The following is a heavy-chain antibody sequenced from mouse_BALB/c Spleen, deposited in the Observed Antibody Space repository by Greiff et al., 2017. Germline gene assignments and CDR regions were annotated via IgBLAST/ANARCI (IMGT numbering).Heavy chain of an antibody. V-gene: IGHV5-9-3*01. CDR2: ISSGGSYT. Sequence: EVQLVESGGGLVKPGGSLKLSCAASGFTFSSYAMSWVRQTPEKRLEWVATISSGGSYTYYPDSVKGRFTISRDNAKNTLYLQMSSLRSEDTAMYYCASPGDYWGQGTSVTVSS. CDR3: ASPGDY. J-gene: IGHJ4*01. CDR1: GFTFSSYA.